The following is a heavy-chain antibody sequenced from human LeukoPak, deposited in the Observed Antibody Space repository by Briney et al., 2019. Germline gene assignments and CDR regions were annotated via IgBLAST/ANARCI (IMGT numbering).Heavy chain of an antibody. V-gene: IGHV3-23*01. Sequence: GGSLRLSCAASGFTFSSFAMSWVRQAPGKGLEWVSAISNSGGDTYSADSVKGRFTISRDNSKNNLYLQMNSLRAEDTAIYYCAQQLGYCSSGSCYFTFWGQGTLVTVSS. CDR3: AQQLGYCSSGSCYFTF. J-gene: IGHJ4*02. CDR1: GFTFSSFA. CDR2: ISNSGGDT. D-gene: IGHD2-15*01.